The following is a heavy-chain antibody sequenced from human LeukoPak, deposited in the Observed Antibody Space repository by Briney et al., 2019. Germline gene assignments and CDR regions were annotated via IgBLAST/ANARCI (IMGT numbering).Heavy chain of an antibody. CDR3: AKGLMVRPYDAFDI. J-gene: IGHJ3*02. CDR2: IKQDGSEK. CDR1: GFTFSSYW. V-gene: IGHV3-7*01. Sequence: GGTLRLSCAASGFTFSSYWMSWVRQAPGKGLEWVANIKQDGSEKYYVDSVKGRFTISRDNAKKSLYLQMNSLRADDTAVYYCAKGLMVRPYDAFDIWGQGTMVTVSS. D-gene: IGHD3-10*01.